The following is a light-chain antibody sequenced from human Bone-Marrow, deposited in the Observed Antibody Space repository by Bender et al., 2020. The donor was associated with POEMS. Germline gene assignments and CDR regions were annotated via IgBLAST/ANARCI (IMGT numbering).Light chain of an antibody. CDR3: VAWDASLNGWV. V-gene: IGLV1-44*01. CDR2: RNN. Sequence: QSVLTQPPSVSGTPGQRVTISCSGSGSNIGGYPVNWYQHLPGTAPKLLIYRNNERPPGVPDRFSGSKSGTSASLAITGLQSDDEAIYFCVAWDASLNGWVFGGGTKLTVL. CDR1: GSNIGGYP. J-gene: IGLJ3*02.